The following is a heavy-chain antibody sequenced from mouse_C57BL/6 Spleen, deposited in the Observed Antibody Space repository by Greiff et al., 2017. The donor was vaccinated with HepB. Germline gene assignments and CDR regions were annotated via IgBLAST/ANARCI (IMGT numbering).Heavy chain of an antibody. CDR3: TRDLYFDY. J-gene: IGHJ2*01. CDR1: GYTFTSYW. CDR2: IYPGNSDT. V-gene: IGHV1-5*01. Sequence: EVQLQQSGTVLARPGASVKMSCKTSGYTFTSYWMHWVKQRPGQGLEWIGAIYPGNSDTSYNQKFKGKAKLTADTSASTAYMELSSLTNEDSAVYYCTRDLYFDYWGQGTTLTVSS.